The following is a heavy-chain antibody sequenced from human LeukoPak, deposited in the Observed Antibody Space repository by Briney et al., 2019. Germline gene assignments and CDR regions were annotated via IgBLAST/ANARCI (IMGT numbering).Heavy chain of an antibody. D-gene: IGHD3-10*01. CDR2: IYYSGST. J-gene: IGHJ4*02. CDR3: ARGLWFGEFLRY. V-gene: IGHV4-61*08. Sequence: PSETLSLTCTVSGGSISSGGYYWSWIRQHPGKGLEWIGYIYYSGSTNYNPSLKSRVTISVDTSKNQFSLKLSSVTAADTAVYYCARGLWFGEFLRYWGQGTLVTVSS. CDR1: GGSISSGGYY.